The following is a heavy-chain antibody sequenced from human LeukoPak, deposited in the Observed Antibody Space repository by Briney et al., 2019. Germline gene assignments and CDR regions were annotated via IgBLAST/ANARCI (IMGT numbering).Heavy chain of an antibody. CDR3: ARGSDIAVTGSVSFDY. J-gene: IGHJ4*02. D-gene: IGHD6-19*01. Sequence: ASVKVSCKASGYTFTGYYMHWVRQATGQGLEWMGWIKPHSGGTQCAQRFQGRVAMTRDTSTNTAYLELTRLRSDDTAVYYCARGSDIAVTGSVSFDYWGQGTLVTVSS. CDR1: GYTFTGYY. CDR2: IKPHSGGT. V-gene: IGHV1-2*02.